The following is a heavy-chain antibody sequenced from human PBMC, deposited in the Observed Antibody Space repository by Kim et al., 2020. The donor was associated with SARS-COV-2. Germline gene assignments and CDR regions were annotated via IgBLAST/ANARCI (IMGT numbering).Heavy chain of an antibody. J-gene: IGHJ5*02. CDR1: GYTFTGYY. D-gene: IGHD1-7*01. CDR2: INPNSGGT. CDR3: ARVSGTTYGNWFDP. Sequence: ASVKVSCKASGYTFTGYYMHWVRQAPGQVLEWMGWINPNSGGTNYAQKFQGRVTMTRDTSISTAYMELSRLRSDDTAVYYCARVSGTTYGNWFDPWGQGTLVTVSS. V-gene: IGHV1-2*02.